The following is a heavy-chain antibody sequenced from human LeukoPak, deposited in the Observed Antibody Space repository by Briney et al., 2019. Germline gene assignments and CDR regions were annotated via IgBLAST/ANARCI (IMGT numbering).Heavy chain of an antibody. CDR1: GFTFRGSA. Sequence: GGSLKLSCAASGFTFRGSAMLWVRQASGKGLEWVGRIRSKANSYATAYAASVKGRFTISRDDSKNTAYLQMNSLKTEDTAVYYCTREDDYSNWFDPWGQGTLVTVSS. D-gene: IGHD4-11*01. CDR2: IRSKANSYAT. J-gene: IGHJ5*02. CDR3: TREDDYSNWFDP. V-gene: IGHV3-73*01.